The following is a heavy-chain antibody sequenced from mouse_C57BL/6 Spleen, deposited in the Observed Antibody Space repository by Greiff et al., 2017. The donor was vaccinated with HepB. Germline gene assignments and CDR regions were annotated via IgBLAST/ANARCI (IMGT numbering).Heavy chain of an antibody. D-gene: IGHD1-1*01. V-gene: IGHV1-72*01. CDR2: IDPNSGGT. J-gene: IGHJ2*01. CDR1: GYTFTSYW. CDR3: ARVLITTVVTTWGDFDY. Sequence: QVQLQQPGAELVKPGASVKLSCKASGYTFTSYWMHWVKQRPGRGLEWIGRIDPNSGGTKYNEKFKSKATLTVDKPSSPAYMQLSSLTSEDSAVYYCARVLITTVVTTWGDFDYWGQGTTLTVSS.